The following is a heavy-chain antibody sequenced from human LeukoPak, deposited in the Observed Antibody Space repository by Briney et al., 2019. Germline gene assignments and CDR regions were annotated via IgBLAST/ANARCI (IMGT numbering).Heavy chain of an antibody. CDR2: ITGRSDKT. CDR3: AKGGWLDD. D-gene: IGHD6-19*01. V-gene: IGHV3-23*01. Sequence: GGSLRLSCAASGFNFNKYDMTWARQAPGKGLEWVSTITGRSDKTYYTDSVKGRFVTSRDNSKDTLYLQMNSPRAEDTALYYCAKGGWLDDLGQGALVTVSS. CDR1: GFNFNKYD. J-gene: IGHJ4*02.